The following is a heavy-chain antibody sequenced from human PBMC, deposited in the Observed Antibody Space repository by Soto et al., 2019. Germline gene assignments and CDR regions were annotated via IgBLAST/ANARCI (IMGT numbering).Heavy chain of an antibody. J-gene: IGHJ6*02. CDR1: GGTFSSYA. V-gene: IGHV1-69*01. CDR2: IIPIFGTA. D-gene: IGHD6-13*01. Sequence: QVQLVQSGAEVKKPGSSVKVPCKASGGTFSSYAISWVRQAPGQGLEWMGGIIPIFGTANYAQKFQGRVTITADESTSTAYMELSSLRSEDTAVYYCARLDSSSWYENYYYGMDVWGQGTTVTVSS. CDR3: ARLDSSSWYENYYYGMDV.